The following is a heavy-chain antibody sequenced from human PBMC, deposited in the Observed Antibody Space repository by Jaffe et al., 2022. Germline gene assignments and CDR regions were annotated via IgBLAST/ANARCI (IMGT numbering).Heavy chain of an antibody. J-gene: IGHJ2*01. V-gene: IGHV3-9*01. Sequence: EVQLVESGGGLVQPGRSLRLSCAASGFTFDDYAMHWVRQAPGKGLEWVSGISWNSGSIGYADSVKGRFTISRDNAKNSLYLQMNSLRAEDTALYYCAKAYQRGYNWNEVDWYFDLWGRGTLVTVSS. D-gene: IGHD1-20*01. CDR1: GFTFDDYA. CDR3: AKAYQRGYNWNEVDWYFDL. CDR2: ISWNSGSI.